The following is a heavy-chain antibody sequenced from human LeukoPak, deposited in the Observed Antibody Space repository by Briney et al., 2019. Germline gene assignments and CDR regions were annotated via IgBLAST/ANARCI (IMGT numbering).Heavy chain of an antibody. CDR1: GFTFSSYS. D-gene: IGHD6-13*01. CDR2: ISSSSSYI. CDR3: ARAAAAFAYYYYMDV. V-gene: IGHV3-21*04. Sequence: PGGSLRLSCAASGFTFSSYSMNWVRQAPGKGLEWVSSISSSSSYIYYADSVKGRFTISRDNAKNSLYLQMNSLRAEDTALYYCARAAAAFAYYYYMDVWGKGTTVTVSS. J-gene: IGHJ6*03.